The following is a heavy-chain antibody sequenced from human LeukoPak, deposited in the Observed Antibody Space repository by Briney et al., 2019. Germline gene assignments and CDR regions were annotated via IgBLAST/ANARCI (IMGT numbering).Heavy chain of an antibody. V-gene: IGHV3-7*04. J-gene: IGHJ4*02. CDR1: GFSLSAYW. CDR3: ARGDGTGGYYYDSSGYYPDY. D-gene: IGHD3-22*01. Sequence: GGSLRLSCAASGFSLSAYWMTWVRQAPGKGLEWVANINRDGSQKNHVDSVKGRFTISRDNSKNTLYLQMNSLRAEDTAVYYCARGDGTGGYYYDSSGYYPDYWGQGTLVTVSS. CDR2: INRDGSQK.